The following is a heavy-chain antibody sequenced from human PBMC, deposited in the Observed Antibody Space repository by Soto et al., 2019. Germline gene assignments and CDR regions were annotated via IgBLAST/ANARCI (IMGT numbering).Heavy chain of an antibody. CDR3: ARGSWPTDY. D-gene: IGHD1-26*01. Sequence: ASVKVCCKASGYTFTSYGSRWVRQAHGQGLEWMGWISAYNGNTNYAQKLQGRVTMTTDTSTSTAYMELRSLRSDDPAVYYCARGSWPTDYWGQGTLVTVSS. V-gene: IGHV1-18*01. CDR2: ISAYNGNT. J-gene: IGHJ4*02. CDR1: GYTFTSYG.